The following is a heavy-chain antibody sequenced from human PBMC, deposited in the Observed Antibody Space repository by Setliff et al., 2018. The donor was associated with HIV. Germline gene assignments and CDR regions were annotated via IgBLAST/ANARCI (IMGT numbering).Heavy chain of an antibody. D-gene: IGHD6-19*01. J-gene: IGHJ4*02. CDR1: GGSISNYY. CDR3: AGITVAGRGDY. Sequence: PSETLSLTCTVSGGSISNYYWSWIRQPPGKGLEWIGYISYSGSTNYNPSLKSRVTISVDTSKNQFSLKLSSVTAADTAVYYCAGITVAGRGDYWGQGTLVTVS. V-gene: IGHV4-59*12. CDR2: ISYSGST.